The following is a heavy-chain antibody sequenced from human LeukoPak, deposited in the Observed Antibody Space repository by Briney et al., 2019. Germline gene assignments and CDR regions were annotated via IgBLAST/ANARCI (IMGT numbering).Heavy chain of an antibody. V-gene: IGHV4-31*03. J-gene: IGHJ3*02. CDR1: GGSISSGGYY. CDR2: IYYSGTT. Sequence: SQTLSLTCTVSGGSISSGGYYWNWIRQHPGKGLEWIGYIYYSGTTYYNPSLKSRVTISVDTSKNQFSLKLSSVTAADTAVYYCARGRFVYGSYRSRDAFDIWGQGTMVTVSS. CDR3: ARGRFVYGSYRSRDAFDI. D-gene: IGHD1-26*01.